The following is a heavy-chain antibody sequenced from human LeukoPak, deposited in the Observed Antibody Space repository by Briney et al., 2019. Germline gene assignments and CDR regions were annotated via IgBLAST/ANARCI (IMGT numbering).Heavy chain of an antibody. CDR2: IKQDGSEK. Sequence: GGSLRLSCAASGFTFSSYWMSWVRQAPGKGLEWVANIKQDGSEKYYVDSVKGRFTISRDNAKNSLYLQVSSLRAEDTAVYYCARDTYSYDTSGYGLGYWGQGTLVTVSS. J-gene: IGHJ4*02. CDR3: ARDTYSYDTSGYGLGY. CDR1: GFTFSSYW. V-gene: IGHV3-7*01. D-gene: IGHD3-22*01.